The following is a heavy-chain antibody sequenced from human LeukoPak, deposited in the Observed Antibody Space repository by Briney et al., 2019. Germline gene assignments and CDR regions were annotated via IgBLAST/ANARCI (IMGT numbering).Heavy chain of an antibody. CDR2: ISYDGSNK. J-gene: IGHJ3*02. V-gene: IGHV3-30*18. Sequence: GGSLRFSCAASGFTFSSYGMHWVRQAPGKGLEWVAVISYDGSNKYYADSVKGRFTISRDNSKNTLYLQMNSLRAEDTAVYYCAKMGTWPHAFDIWGQGTMVTVSS. CDR1: GFTFSSYG. CDR3: AKMGTWPHAFDI. D-gene: IGHD1-1*01.